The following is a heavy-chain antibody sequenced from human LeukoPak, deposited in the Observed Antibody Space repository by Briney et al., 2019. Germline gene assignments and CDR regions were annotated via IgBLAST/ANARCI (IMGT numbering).Heavy chain of an antibody. CDR1: GFTFSSYW. CDR2: MNRDGSEK. V-gene: IGHV3-7*01. D-gene: IGHD3-16*01. CDR3: ARDGGIIRFGGQDV. J-gene: IGHJ6*02. Sequence: GGSLRLSCAASGFTFSSYWMSWVRQAPGKGLEWVANMNRDGSEKNYVDSIKGRFTISRDNAASSLYLQMNSLRVEDTAVYYCARDGGIIRFGGQDVWGQGTTVIVS.